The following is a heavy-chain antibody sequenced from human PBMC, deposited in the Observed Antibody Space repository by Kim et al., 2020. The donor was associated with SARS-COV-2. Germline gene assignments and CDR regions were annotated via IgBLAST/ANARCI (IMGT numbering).Heavy chain of an antibody. CDR1: GYTFTSYG. J-gene: IGHJ5*02. V-gene: IGHV1-18*01. Sequence: ASVKVSCKASGYTFTSYGISWVRQAPGQGLEWMGWISAYNGNTNYAQKLQGRVTMTTDTSTSTAYMELRSLRSDDTAVYYCARDLRMATRGRAWDNWFDPWGQGTLVTVSS. CDR2: ISAYNGNT. CDR3: ARDLRMATRGRAWDNWFDP. D-gene: IGHD5-12*01.